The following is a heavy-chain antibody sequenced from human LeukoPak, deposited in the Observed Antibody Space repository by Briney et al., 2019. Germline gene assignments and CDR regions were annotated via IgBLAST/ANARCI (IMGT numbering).Heavy chain of an antibody. J-gene: IGHJ6*02. CDR3: ARGGGDMIVVVKSPVDYYYGMDV. D-gene: IGHD3-22*01. CDR2: ISGSGGST. CDR1: GFTLENYA. V-gene: IGHV3-23*01. Sequence: LGGSLRLSCGASGFTLENYAINWVRQAPGKGLEWVSAISGSGGSTYYADSVKGRFTISRDNSKNTLYLQMNSLRAEDTAVYYCARGGGDMIVVVKSPVDYYYGMDVWGQGTTVTVSS.